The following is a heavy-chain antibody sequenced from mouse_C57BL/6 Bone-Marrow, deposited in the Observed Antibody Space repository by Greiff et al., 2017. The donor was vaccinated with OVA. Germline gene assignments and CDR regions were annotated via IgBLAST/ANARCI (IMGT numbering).Heavy chain of an antibody. V-gene: IGHV1-15*01. Sequence: VQLQQSGAELVRPGASVTLSCKASGYTFTDYEMHWVKQTPVHGLEWIGAIDPATGGTAYNQKFKGKAILTADTSSSTAYMELRSLTSEDSAVYYSTRGDSNDYSMDYWGQGTAVTVSS. D-gene: IGHD2-5*01. CDR1: GYTFTDYE. J-gene: IGHJ4*01. CDR3: TRGDSNDYSMDY. CDR2: IDPATGGT.